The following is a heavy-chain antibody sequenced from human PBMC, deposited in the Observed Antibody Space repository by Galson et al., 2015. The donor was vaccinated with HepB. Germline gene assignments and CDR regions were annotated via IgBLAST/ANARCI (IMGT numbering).Heavy chain of an antibody. J-gene: IGHJ4*02. Sequence: SLRLSCAASGFTFSSYAMGWVRQAPGKGLEWVSAISGSGGSTYYADSVKGRFTISRDNSKNTLYLQMNSLRAEDTAVYYCAKDLHNWNDRGADYWGQGTLVTVSS. D-gene: IGHD1-20*01. V-gene: IGHV3-23*01. CDR2: ISGSGGST. CDR1: GFTFSSYA. CDR3: AKDLHNWNDRGADY.